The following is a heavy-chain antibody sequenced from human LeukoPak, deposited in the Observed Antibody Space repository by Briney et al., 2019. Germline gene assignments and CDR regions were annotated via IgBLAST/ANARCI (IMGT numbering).Heavy chain of an antibody. Sequence: GGSLRLPCAPSGFTFSSYEMNWVRQAPGKGLEWVSYISSSGTTIYYADSVKGRFTISRDNAKNSLYLQMNSLRAEDTAVYYCVRSFWSSCYWGQGTLVTVSS. CDR3: VRSFWSSCY. V-gene: IGHV3-48*03. CDR1: GFTFSSYE. D-gene: IGHD3-3*01. J-gene: IGHJ4*02. CDR2: ISSSGTTI.